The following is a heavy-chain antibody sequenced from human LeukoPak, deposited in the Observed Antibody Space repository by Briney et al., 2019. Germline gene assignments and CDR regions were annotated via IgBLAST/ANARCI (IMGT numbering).Heavy chain of an antibody. V-gene: IGHV3-48*01. D-gene: IGHD3/OR15-3a*01. CDR2: VSTGRGTT. CDR1: RFTFRRYS. J-gene: IGHJ4*02. CDR3: ARDRDWSFDS. Sequence: PGGALRLSRAPSRFTFRRYSMSWVRQAPGKGVEWVSYVSTGRGTTNYADSVTRRFTISRDDADNSLYLQMSSLRGEDTAVYYCARDRDWSFDSWGQGTLVTVSS.